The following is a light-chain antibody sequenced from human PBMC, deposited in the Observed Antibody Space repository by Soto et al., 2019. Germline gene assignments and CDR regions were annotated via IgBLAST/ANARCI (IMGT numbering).Light chain of an antibody. CDR3: SSYGGTNNVV. V-gene: IGLV2-8*01. CDR1: SSDVGGYKY. CDR2: EVT. Sequence: QSALTQPPSASGSPGQSVTISCTGTSSDVGGYKYVSWDQHHPGKAPKVVIYEVTKRPSGVPDRFSGSQSGNTASLTVSGLQAEDEADYYCSSYGGTNNVVFGGGTKLTVL. J-gene: IGLJ2*01.